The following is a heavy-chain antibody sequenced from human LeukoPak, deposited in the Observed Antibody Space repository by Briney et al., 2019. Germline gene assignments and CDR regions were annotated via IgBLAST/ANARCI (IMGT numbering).Heavy chain of an antibody. V-gene: IGHV4-39*01. CDR1: GGSISSSSYY. Sequence: AETLSRTCTVTGGSISSSSYYWGWIRQPPGKGLEWIGSIYYSGSTYYNPSLKSRVTISVDTSKNQFSLKLSSVTAADTAVYYCATITIFGVVTLGAFDIWGQGTMVTVSS. D-gene: IGHD3-3*01. CDR3: ATITIFGVVTLGAFDI. CDR2: IYYSGST. J-gene: IGHJ3*02.